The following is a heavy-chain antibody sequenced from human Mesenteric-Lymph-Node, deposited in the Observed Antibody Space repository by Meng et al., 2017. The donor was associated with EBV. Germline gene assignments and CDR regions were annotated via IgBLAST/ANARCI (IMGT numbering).Heavy chain of an antibody. Sequence: QVHLVESGGGVVQPGRSLRLSCVASEFSFSSYAMHWVRQAPGKGLEWVALISYDGSTDYYADSVKGRFTISRDNSKNTLYLQMNSLRVEDTAVYYCARYSGYDFDYWGQGTLVTVYS. CDR2: ISYDGSTD. CDR3: ARYSGYDFDY. CDR1: EFSFSSYA. D-gene: IGHD5-12*01. V-gene: IGHV3-30-3*01. J-gene: IGHJ4*02.